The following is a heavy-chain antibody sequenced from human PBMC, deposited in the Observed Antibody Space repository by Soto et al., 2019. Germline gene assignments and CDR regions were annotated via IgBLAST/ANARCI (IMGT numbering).Heavy chain of an antibody. D-gene: IGHD3-16*01. CDR3: ARGGRGGFDY. CDR1: GFTFTTYY. V-gene: IGHV3-74*01. CDR2: ISGDGSST. J-gene: IGHJ4*02. Sequence: EVHLVESGGGLVQPGGSLRLSCAASGFTFTTYYMHWVRQAPGKGLVWVSRISGDGSSTDYADSVKGRFTPSRDNARNTLSLQMSSLRVEDTGVYYCARGGRGGFDYWGQGVLVTVSS.